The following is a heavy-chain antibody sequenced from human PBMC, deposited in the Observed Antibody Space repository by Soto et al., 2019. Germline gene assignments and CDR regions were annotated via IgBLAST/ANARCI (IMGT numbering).Heavy chain of an antibody. V-gene: IGHV3-23*01. CDR3: ARESGNSYDGYYSDF. J-gene: IGHJ4*02. Sequence: GGSLRLSCGASGFTFSSYTISWVRQAPGKGLEWVSAINGTGSTTYYADSVKGRFTVSRDNAKNTLHLQMNSLRGEDPAFYYFARESGNSYDGYYSDFWGQGALVTVSS. D-gene: IGHD1-26*01. CDR2: INGTGSTT. CDR1: GFTFSSYT.